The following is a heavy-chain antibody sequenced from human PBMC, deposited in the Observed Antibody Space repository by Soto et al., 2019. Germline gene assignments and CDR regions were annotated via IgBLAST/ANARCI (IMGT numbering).Heavy chain of an antibody. Sequence: GESLKISCAASGFTFSSYWMHWVRQAPGKGLVWVSRINSDGSSTSYADSVKGRFTISRDNAKNTLYLQMNSLRAEDTAVYYCARGRGWGSSYYYYYMDVWGKGTTVTVSS. V-gene: IGHV3-74*01. CDR3: ARGRGWGSSYYYYYMDV. J-gene: IGHJ6*03. D-gene: IGHD7-27*01. CDR1: GFTFSSYW. CDR2: INSDGSST.